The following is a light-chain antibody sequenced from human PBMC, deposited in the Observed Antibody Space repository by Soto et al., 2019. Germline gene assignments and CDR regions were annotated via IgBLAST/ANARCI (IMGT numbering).Light chain of an antibody. Sequence: DIQLSHPQPSLSASLRNRVPITSRASQTISSWLAWYQQKPGKAPTLLIYDASTLERGVPSRFSGSGSGTEFTLTISSLQPDDFATYYCQHYNSYSEAFGQGTKVDIK. CDR2: DAS. V-gene: IGKV1-5*01. J-gene: IGKJ1*01. CDR1: QTISSW. CDR3: QHYNSYSEA.